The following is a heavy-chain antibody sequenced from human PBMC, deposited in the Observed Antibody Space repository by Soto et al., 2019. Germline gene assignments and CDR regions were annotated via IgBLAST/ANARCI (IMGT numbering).Heavy chain of an antibody. V-gene: IGHV1-18*04. CDR2: ISPDNADT. Sequence: QVQLVQSGVEVKEPGASVKVSCKASGYTFTSYGISWVRQAPGQGLEWMGWISPDNADTNYAQRLQGRVTMTTDASTNTDYMDLTSLTSDDTAVYYCARSPSAIAVTGSWFDPWGQGTLVTVSS. J-gene: IGHJ5*02. CDR3: ARSPSAIAVTGSWFDP. CDR1: GYTFTSYG. D-gene: IGHD5-12*01.